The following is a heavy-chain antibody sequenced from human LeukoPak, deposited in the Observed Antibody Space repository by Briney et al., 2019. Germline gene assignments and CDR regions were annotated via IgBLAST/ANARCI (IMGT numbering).Heavy chain of an antibody. D-gene: IGHD3-10*01. V-gene: IGHV4-39*01. CDR1: GGSISSSSYY. Sequence: SETLSLTCTVSGGSISSSSYYWGWIRQPPGKGLEWIGSIYYSGSTYYNPSLKSRVTISVDTSENQFSLKLSSVTAADTAVYYCARRNTMVRGLDYWGQGTLVTVSS. CDR3: ARRNTMVRGLDY. CDR2: IYYSGST. J-gene: IGHJ4*02.